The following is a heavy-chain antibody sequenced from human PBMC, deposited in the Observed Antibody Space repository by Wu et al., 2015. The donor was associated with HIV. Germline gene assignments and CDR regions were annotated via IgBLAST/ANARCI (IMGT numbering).Heavy chain of an antibody. CDR2: MDPYTGKT. Sequence: QVQLVQSGGEVKKPGASVKVSCKASGYIFMHYGITWVRQAPGQGLEWMGWMDPYTGKTHYQQKFQGRVTMTTDTSTSTAFMELSSLRFEDTAVYYCALTTLPYNWNDSDLWTFDLWGQGTMVTVSS. V-gene: IGHV1-18*01. J-gene: IGHJ3*01. CDR3: ALTTLPYNWNDSDLWTFDL. CDR1: GYIFMHYG. D-gene: IGHD1-1*01.